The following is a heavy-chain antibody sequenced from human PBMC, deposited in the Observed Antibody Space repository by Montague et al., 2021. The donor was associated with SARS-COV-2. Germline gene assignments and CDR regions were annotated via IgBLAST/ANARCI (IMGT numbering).Heavy chain of an antibody. Sequence: SETLSLTCTVSGGSISSSSYYWGWIRQPPGKGLEWIGSFYYSASTYYNPSLKSRVTISVDTSKNQFSVKLSSVTAADTAVYYCVRPHGSGPGSDAFDIWGQGTMVTVSS. V-gene: IGHV4-39*01. CDR3: VRPHGSGPGSDAFDI. CDR1: GGSISSSSYY. J-gene: IGHJ3*02. CDR2: FYYSAST. D-gene: IGHD3-10*01.